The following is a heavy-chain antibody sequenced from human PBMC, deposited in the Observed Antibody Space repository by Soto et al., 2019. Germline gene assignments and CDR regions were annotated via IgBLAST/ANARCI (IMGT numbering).Heavy chain of an antibody. CDR2: ISSSGSTI. CDR3: ASIMRVGATTTTPDY. D-gene: IGHD1-26*01. Sequence: GGSLRLSCAASGFTFSSYEMNWVRQAPGKGLEWVSYISSSGSTIYYADSVKGRFTISRDNAKNSLYLQMNSLRAEDTAVYYCASIMRVGATTTTPDYWGQGTLVTVSS. V-gene: IGHV3-48*03. J-gene: IGHJ4*02. CDR1: GFTFSSYE.